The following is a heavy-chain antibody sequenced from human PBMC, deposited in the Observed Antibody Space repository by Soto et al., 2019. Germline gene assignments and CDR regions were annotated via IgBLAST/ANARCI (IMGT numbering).Heavy chain of an antibody. D-gene: IGHD1-26*01. Sequence: GESLTISHKGSGYDVTTFYLGWAPQMPGEGLGWMEINYPGDSATRYRPYFQGQVTISADKSISTAFRQWSSLKASDTAMYYCARSGRNGYYGMDVWGQGT. J-gene: IGHJ6*02. CDR3: ARSGRNGYYGMDV. CDR2: NYPGDSAT. V-gene: IGHV5-51*01. CDR1: GYDVTTFY.